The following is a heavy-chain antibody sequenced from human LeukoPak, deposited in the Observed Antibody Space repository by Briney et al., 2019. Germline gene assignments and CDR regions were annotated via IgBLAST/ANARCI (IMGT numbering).Heavy chain of an antibody. CDR3: ARNHRGTFDY. CDR2: VYYSGNT. V-gene: IGHV4-59*01. D-gene: IGHD1-14*01. J-gene: IGHJ4*02. CDR1: GGSISSYY. Sequence: PSETLSLTCTVSGGSISSYYWSWIRQPPGKGLEWIGYVYYSGNTNYNPSLKSRVTISVDTSKNQFSLKLSSVTAADTAVYYCARNHRGTFDYWGQGTLVTVSS.